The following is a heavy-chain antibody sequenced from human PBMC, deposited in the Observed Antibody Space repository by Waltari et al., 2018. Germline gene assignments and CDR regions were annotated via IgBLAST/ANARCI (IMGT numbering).Heavy chain of an antibody. V-gene: IGHV3-7*01. D-gene: IGHD2-15*01. J-gene: IGHJ4*02. Sequence: EVKLVESGGGLVQPGGSLRLSCAVSGFTFSSSWMSWVRQAPGGGLEWLAKIKQDGSNTYYVDSVRGRFTISRDNANTSLYLQMTSLRVEDTAVYYCVKGGGSFDSWGQGTLVTVSS. CDR1: GFTFSSSW. CDR3: VKGGGSFDS. CDR2: IKQDGSNT.